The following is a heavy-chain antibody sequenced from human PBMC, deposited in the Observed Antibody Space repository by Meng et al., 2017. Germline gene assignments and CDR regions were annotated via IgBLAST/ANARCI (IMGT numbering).Heavy chain of an antibody. CDR3: ARDCSGGSCFFY. D-gene: IGHD2-15*01. V-gene: IGHV3-21*01. CDR2: ISSSSSYI. Sequence: GESLKISCAASGFTFSSYSMNWVRQAPGKGLEWVSSISSSSSYIYYADSVKGRFTISRDNAKNSLYLQMNSLRAEDTAVYYCARDCSGGSCFFYWGQGTLVTVSS. J-gene: IGHJ4*02. CDR1: GFTFSSYS.